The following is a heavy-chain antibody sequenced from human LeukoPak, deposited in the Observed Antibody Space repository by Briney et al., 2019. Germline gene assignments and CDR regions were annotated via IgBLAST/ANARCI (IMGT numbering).Heavy chain of an antibody. CDR2: INPNSGGT. CDR1: GYTFTGYY. V-gene: IGHV1-2*02. CDR3: ATPTPGYYDSSGYFTRACAFDI. D-gene: IGHD3-22*01. Sequence: ASVKVSCKASGYTFTGYYMHWVRQAPGQGLEWMGWINPNSGGTNYAQKFQGRVTMTRDTSISTAYMELSRLRSEDTAVYYCATPTPGYYDSSGYFTRACAFDIWGQGTMVTVSS. J-gene: IGHJ3*02.